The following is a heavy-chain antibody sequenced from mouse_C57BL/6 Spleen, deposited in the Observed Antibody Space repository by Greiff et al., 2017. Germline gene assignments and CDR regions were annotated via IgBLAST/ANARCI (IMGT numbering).Heavy chain of an antibody. D-gene: IGHD1-1*02. CDR1: GYTFTSYW. Sequence: VQLQESGAELVKPGASVKISCKASGYTFTSYWMHWVKQRPGQGLEWIGEIDPSDSYTNYNQKFKGKSTLTVDKSSSTAYMQLSSLTSEDSSVYYCARWGNGYVDYWGQGTTLTVSS. J-gene: IGHJ2*01. CDR3: ARWGNGYVDY. V-gene: IGHV1-69*01. CDR2: IDPSDSYT.